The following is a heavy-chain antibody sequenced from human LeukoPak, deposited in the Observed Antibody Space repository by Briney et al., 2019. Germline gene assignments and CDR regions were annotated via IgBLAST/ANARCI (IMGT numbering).Heavy chain of an antibody. D-gene: IGHD3-10*01. V-gene: IGHV3-7*01. CDR1: GFSLGNYW. Sequence: PGGSLRLSCAASGFSLGNYWMSWVRQTPGKGLEWVANIKQDGSEKNYLDSVKGRFTVSRDNAKNSLYLQMNSLRAEDTAVYYCGYWVGWGQGTLVTVSS. CDR3: GYWVG. J-gene: IGHJ4*02. CDR2: IKQDGSEK.